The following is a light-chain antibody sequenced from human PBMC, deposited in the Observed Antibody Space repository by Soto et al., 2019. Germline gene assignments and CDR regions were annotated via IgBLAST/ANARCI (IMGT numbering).Light chain of an antibody. CDR2: GAS. Sequence: EFVLTQSPGTLSLSPGERSTLSCSASQSVSSSYLAWYQQKPGQAPRLLIYGASSRATGIPDRFSGSGSGTDFTLTISRLEPEDFAVYYCQQYGSSPLTFGGGTKVDIK. CDR3: QQYGSSPLT. CDR1: QSVSSSY. J-gene: IGKJ4*01. V-gene: IGKV3-20*01.